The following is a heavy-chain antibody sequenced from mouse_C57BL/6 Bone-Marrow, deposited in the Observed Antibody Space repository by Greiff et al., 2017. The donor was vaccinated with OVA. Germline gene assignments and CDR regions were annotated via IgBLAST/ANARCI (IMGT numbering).Heavy chain of an antibody. V-gene: IGHV5-6*01. CDR3: ASRYYDYERTWFAY. CDR2: ISSGGSYT. Sequence: EVQLVESGGDLVKPGGSLKLSCAASGFTFSSYGMSWVRQTPDKRLEWVATISSGGSYTYYPASVKGRFTISRDNAKNTLYLQMSSLKSEDTAMYYCASRYYDYERTWFAYWGQGTLVTVSA. D-gene: IGHD2-4*01. J-gene: IGHJ3*01. CDR1: GFTFSSYG.